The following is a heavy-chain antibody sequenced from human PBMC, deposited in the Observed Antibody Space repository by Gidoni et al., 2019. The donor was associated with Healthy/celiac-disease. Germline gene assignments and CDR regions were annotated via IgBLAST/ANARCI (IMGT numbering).Heavy chain of an antibody. J-gene: IGHJ3*02. CDR1: GFTVSSYE. D-gene: IGHD3-16*02. V-gene: IGHV3-48*03. CDR3: ARDAVTFGGVIVHDAFDI. CDR2: ISSSGSTI. Sequence: EVQLVESGGGLVQPGGSLRLSCAASGFTVSSYEMNWVRQAPGKGLEWVSYISSSGSTIYYADSVKGRFTISRDNAKNSLYLQMNSLRAEDTAVYYCARDAVTFGGVIVHDAFDIWGQGTMVTVSS.